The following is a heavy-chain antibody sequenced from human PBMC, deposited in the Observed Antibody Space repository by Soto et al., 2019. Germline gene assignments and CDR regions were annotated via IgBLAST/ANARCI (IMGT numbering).Heavy chain of an antibody. D-gene: IGHD3-22*01. J-gene: IGHJ5*02. CDR1: GGSISSYY. CDR3: ARDREYYDSSGYYSGWFDP. Sequence: QVQLQESGPGLVKPSETLSLTCTVSGGSISSYYWSWIRQPPGKGLEWIGYIYYSGSTNYNPSLKSTVTISVDTSKNQFSLKLSSVTAADTAVYYCARDREYYDSSGYYSGWFDPWGQGTLVTVSS. CDR2: IYYSGST. V-gene: IGHV4-59*01.